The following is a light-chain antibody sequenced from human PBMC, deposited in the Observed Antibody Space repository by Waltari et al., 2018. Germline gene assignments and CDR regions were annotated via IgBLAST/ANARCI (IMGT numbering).Light chain of an antibody. CDR3: QQYDNFPPT. J-gene: IGKJ4*01. CDR1: QGITNF. V-gene: IGKV1-33*01. CDR2: DAS. Sequence: DIQMTQSPSSLSASLGDRVIITCQASQGITNFLNWYQQKLGKAPKLLISDASILRTGVPSRFSGRGSGTDFTFTISGLQPEDVGTYYCQQYDNFPPTFGGGTRVEIK.